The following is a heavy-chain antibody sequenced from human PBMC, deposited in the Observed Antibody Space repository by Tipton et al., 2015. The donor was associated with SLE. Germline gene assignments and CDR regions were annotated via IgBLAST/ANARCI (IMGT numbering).Heavy chain of an antibody. Sequence: SLRLSCAASGFTFDDYTMHWVRQAPGKGLEWVSLISWDGGSTYYADSVKGRFTISRDNSKNTLYLQMNSLRAEDTAVYYCAKEPVVVVPRYYFDYWGQGTLVTVSS. CDR3: AKEPVVVVPRYYFDY. CDR1: GFTFDDYT. CDR2: ISWDGGST. J-gene: IGHJ4*02. V-gene: IGHV3-43*01. D-gene: IGHD2-2*01.